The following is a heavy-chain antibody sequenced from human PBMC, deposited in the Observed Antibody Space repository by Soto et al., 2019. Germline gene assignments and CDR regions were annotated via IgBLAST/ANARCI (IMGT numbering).Heavy chain of an antibody. D-gene: IGHD3-3*01. V-gene: IGHV3-7*05. CDR3: ARDGVTIFGVVITPLPDY. CDR2: IKQDGSEK. J-gene: IGHJ4*02. Sequence: GGSLRLSCAASGFTFSSYWMSWVRQAPGKGLEWVANIKQDGSEKYYVDSVKGRFTISRDNAKNSLYLQMNSLRAEDTAVYYCARDGVTIFGVVITPLPDYWGQGTLVTVSS. CDR1: GFTFSSYW.